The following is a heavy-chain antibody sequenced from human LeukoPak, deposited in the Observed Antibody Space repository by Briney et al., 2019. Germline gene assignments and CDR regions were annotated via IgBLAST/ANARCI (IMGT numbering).Heavy chain of an antibody. D-gene: IGHD6-13*01. J-gene: IGHJ4*02. V-gene: IGHV1-18*01. CDR1: GYTFTSYG. CDR3: ARDSSSWSLDY. Sequence: ASVKVSCTASGYTFTSYGISWVRQAPGQGLEWMGWISAYNGNTNYAQKLQGRVTMTTDTSTGTAYMELRSLRSEDTAVYYCARDSSSWSLDYWGQGTLVTVSS. CDR2: ISAYNGNT.